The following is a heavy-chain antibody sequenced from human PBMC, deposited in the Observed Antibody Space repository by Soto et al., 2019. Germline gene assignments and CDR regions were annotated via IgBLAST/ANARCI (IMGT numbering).Heavy chain of an antibody. CDR1: GYTFTSYG. D-gene: IGHD3-10*01. J-gene: IGHJ5*02. V-gene: IGHV1-18*04. CDR2: ISAYNGNT. CDR3: ARDLNPYNYGLESSWFDP. Sequence: QVQLVQSGAEVKKPGASVKVPCKASGYTFTSYGFSWVRQAPGQGLEWMGWISAYNGNTNYAQKLQGRVTMTTDTSTSTAYMELRSLRSDDTAVYYCARDLNPYNYGLESSWFDPWGQGTLVTVSS.